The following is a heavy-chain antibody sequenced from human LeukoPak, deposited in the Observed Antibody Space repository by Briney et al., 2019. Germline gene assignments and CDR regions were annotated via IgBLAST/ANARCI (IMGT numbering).Heavy chain of an antibody. CDR3: ARSSHYYYGSGPLHAYYFDY. Sequence: PGESLKISCKGSGYSFTSYWIGWVRQMPGKGLEWMGIIYPGDSDTRNSPSLQGQVIISVDKSISTAYLQWSSLKASDTAMYYCARSSHYYYGSGPLHAYYFDYWGQGTLVTVSS. D-gene: IGHD3-10*01. CDR2: IYPGDSDT. CDR1: GYSFTSYW. J-gene: IGHJ4*02. V-gene: IGHV5-51*01.